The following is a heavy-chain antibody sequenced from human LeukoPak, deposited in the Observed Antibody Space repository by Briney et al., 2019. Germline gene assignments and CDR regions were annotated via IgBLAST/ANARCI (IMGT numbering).Heavy chain of an antibody. D-gene: IGHD4-11*01. CDR1: GFTFSDYY. Sequence: LRLSCAASGFTFSDYYMSWIRQPPGKGLEWIGYIYYSGSTNYNPSLKSRVTISVDTSKNQFSLKLSSVTAADTAVYYCARDRGDDYSPFFDYWGQGTLVTVSS. CDR3: ARDRGDDYSPFFDY. CDR2: IYYSGST. J-gene: IGHJ4*02. V-gene: IGHV4-59*01.